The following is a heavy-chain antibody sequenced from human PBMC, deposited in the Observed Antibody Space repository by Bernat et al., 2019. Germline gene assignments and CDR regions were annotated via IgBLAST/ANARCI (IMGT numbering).Heavy chain of an antibody. D-gene: IGHD4-17*01. CDR1: GGTFSSYA. J-gene: IGHJ6*03. CDR3: ARSLGLRSLYYYYYMDV. CDR2: IIPIFGTA. Sequence: QVQLVQSGAEVKKPGSSVKVSCKASGGTFSSYAISWVRQAPGQGLEWMGGIIPIFGTANYAQKFQGRVTITAVESTSTAYMELSSLRSEDTAVYYCARSLGLRSLYYYYYMDVWGKGTTVTVSS. V-gene: IGHV1-69*01.